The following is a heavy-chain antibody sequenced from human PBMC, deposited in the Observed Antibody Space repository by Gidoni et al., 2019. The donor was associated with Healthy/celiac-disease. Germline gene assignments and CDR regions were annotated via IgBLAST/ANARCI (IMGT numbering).Heavy chain of an antibody. D-gene: IGHD3-3*01. CDR1: GGTFRGYA. J-gene: IGHJ3*02. Sequence: QVQLVQSGDEVKKPGSSVKVPCKASGGTFRGYAISWVRQAPGQGLEWMGGIIPIFGTAIYAQKFQGRFTITADKSTSTAYMELSSLRSEDTAVYYCARSYDFWSGYYDAFDIWGQGTMVTVSS. V-gene: IGHV1-69*06. CDR3: ARSYDFWSGYYDAFDI. CDR2: IIPIFGTA.